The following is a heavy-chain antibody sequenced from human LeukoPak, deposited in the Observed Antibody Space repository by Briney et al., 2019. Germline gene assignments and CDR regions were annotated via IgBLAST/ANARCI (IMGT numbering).Heavy chain of an antibody. D-gene: IGHD1-26*01. CDR2: ISGSGGST. V-gene: IGHV3-23*01. J-gene: IGHJ4*02. CDR3: AKVGRWELHRGFDY. Sequence: PGGSLRLSCAASGFTFSSYAMSWVRQAPEKGLEWVSAISGSGGSTYYADSVKGRFTISRDNSKNTLYLQMNSLRAEDTAVYYCAKVGRWELHRGFDYWGQGTLVTVSS. CDR1: GFTFSSYA.